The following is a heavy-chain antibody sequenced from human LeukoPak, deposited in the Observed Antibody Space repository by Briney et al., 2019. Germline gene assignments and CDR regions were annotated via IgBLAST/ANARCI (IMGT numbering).Heavy chain of an antibody. CDR3: ATVTSYYDISPHCRYFQH. Sequence: ASVKVSCKVSGYTLTELSMHWVRQAPGKGLEWMGGFDPEDGETIYAQKFQGRVTMTEDTSTDTAYMELSSLRSEDTAVYYCATVTSYYDISPHCRYFQHWGQGTLVTVSS. CDR2: FDPEDGET. D-gene: IGHD3-9*01. J-gene: IGHJ1*01. V-gene: IGHV1-24*01. CDR1: GYTLTELS.